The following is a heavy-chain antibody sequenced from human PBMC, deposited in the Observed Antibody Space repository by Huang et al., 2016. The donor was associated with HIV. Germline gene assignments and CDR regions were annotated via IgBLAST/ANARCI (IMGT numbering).Heavy chain of an antibody. CDR3: ATPKYSSTVAVDY. Sequence: VQLVQSGAEVKKPGASVKVSCKASGYSFTSSDIHWGRQATGQGLEWMGWMAPNSGNTGYAQKFQTRVTMTRNTSISTAYMELSNLRSDDTGVYYCATPKYSSTVAVDYWGQGTLVSVSS. D-gene: IGHD6-13*01. V-gene: IGHV1-8*01. CDR1: GYSFTSSD. J-gene: IGHJ4*02. CDR2: MAPNSGNT.